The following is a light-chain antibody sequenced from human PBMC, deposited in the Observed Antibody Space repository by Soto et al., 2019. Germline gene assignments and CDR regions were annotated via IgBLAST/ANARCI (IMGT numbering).Light chain of an antibody. CDR1: QSIGGY. CDR2: AAS. V-gene: IGKV1-39*01. CDR3: QQSYSSPIT. J-gene: IGKJ5*01. Sequence: DIQMTQSASSLSASVGYRVTITCRASQSIGGYLTWYQQLPGKAPKLLIFAASGLQSGVPSRFSGSGSGTDFTLTISSLQPEDFATYYCQQSYSSPITFGQGTRLEI.